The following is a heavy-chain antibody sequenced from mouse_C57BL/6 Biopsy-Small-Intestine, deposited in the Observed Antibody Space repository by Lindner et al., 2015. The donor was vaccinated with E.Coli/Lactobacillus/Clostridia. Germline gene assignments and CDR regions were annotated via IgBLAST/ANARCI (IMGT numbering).Heavy chain of an antibody. CDR3: AMCSGSTCYTGALN. D-gene: IGHD1-3*01. CDR1: GYTFTGYH. Sequence: SVKVSCKASGYTFTGYHIHWVRQAPGQGLEWMGWINPNSGGTNYAQKFQGRVTMTRDTSISTAYMELSGLRSDDTAMYYCAMCSGSTCYTGALNWGQGTLVTVSS. V-gene: IGHV1-18*01. CDR2: INPNSGGT. J-gene: IGHJ4*01.